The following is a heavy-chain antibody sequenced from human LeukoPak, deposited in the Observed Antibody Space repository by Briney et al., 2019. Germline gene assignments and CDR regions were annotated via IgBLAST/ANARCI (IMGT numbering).Heavy chain of an antibody. V-gene: IGHV1-69*13. Sequence: ASVKVSCKASGYTFTSYHMHWVRQAPGQGLEWMGGIIPIFGTANYAQKFQGRVTITADESTSTAYMELSSLRSEDTAVYYCAREVATIGTGPLYYYYYYMDVWGKGTTVTISS. CDR3: AREVATIGTGPLYYYYYYMDV. J-gene: IGHJ6*03. CDR2: IIPIFGTA. CDR1: GYTFTSYH. D-gene: IGHD5-12*01.